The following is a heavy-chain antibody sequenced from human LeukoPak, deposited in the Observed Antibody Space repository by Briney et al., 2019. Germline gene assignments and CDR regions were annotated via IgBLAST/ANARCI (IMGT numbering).Heavy chain of an antibody. V-gene: IGHV4-39*01. CDR1: GGSISSSSYY. D-gene: IGHD3-10*01. CDR2: IYDSGST. CDR3: ASIASRFYSGSGSYYGGIYYFDY. Sequence: SETLSLTCTVSGGSISSSSYYWDWIRQPLGKGLGWIGSIYDSGSTYYNPSLKSRVTISVDTSKNQFSLKLSSVTAADTAVYYCASIASRFYSGSGSYYGGIYYFDYWGQGTLVTVSS. J-gene: IGHJ4*02.